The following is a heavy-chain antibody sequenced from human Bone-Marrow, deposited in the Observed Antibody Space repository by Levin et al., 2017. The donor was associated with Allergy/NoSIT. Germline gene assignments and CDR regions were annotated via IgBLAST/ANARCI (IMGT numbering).Heavy chain of an antibody. CDR3: AKVLGYCSGGGCLELDS. J-gene: IGHJ4*02. V-gene: IGHV3-43*01. Sequence: GGSLRLSCVASGFNFDDFSIHWVRQVPGKGLEWVAHINGGGSSRYYADSVRGRFTISRDNSENSLFLQMNSLRFEDSGFYYCAKVLGYCSGGGCLELDSWGQGTLVTVSS. CDR2: INGGGSSR. CDR1: GFNFDDFS. D-gene: IGHD2-15*01.